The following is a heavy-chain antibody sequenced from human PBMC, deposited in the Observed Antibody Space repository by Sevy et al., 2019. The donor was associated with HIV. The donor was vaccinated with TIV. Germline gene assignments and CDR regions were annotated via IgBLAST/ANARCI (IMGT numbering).Heavy chain of an antibody. V-gene: IGHV1-69*13. Sequence: ASVKVSCKTSGGTFSSYAISWVRQAPGQGLEWMGGMIPIFGTANYAQKFQGRVTITAVESTSTAYMDLSSLRSEDTAVYYCARGSGSKTWFDPWGQGTLVTVSS. CDR1: GGTFSSYA. J-gene: IGHJ5*02. D-gene: IGHD5-12*01. CDR3: ARGSGSKTWFDP. CDR2: MIPIFGTA.